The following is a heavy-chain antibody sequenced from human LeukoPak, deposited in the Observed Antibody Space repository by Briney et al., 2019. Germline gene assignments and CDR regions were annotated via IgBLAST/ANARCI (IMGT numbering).Heavy chain of an antibody. D-gene: IGHD6-13*01. CDR1: VGPFNGYY. Sequence: SETLSLTCVVYVGPFNGYYRSWIRHPPWKGREWIGEINHSGITRYNPSLKSRVTISVDTSKNQFSLNLNSVTAADTAVYYCARGMIAASELGLAWGQGILVTVSS. J-gene: IGHJ5*02. V-gene: IGHV4-34*01. CDR3: ARGMIAASELGLA. CDR2: INHSGIT.